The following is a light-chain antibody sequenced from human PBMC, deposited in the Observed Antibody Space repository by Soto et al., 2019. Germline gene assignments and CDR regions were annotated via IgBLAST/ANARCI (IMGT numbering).Light chain of an antibody. CDR3: SSSRTRSTSVV. CDR2: DVS. Sequence: QSALTQPASVSGSPGQSIAISCTGTSSYVGSYHYVSWYQQHPGKAPKLMIYDVSSRPSGVSDRFSGSKSGNTASLTISGLLSEDEADYYCSSSRTRSTSVVFRGGTKLTVL. V-gene: IGLV2-14*03. J-gene: IGLJ2*01. CDR1: SSYVGSYHY.